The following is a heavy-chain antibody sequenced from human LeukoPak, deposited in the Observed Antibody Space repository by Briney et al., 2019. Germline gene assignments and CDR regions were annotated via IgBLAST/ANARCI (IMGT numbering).Heavy chain of an antibody. V-gene: IGHV4-59*10. CDR2: IYTSGST. CDR1: GGSFSGYY. D-gene: IGHD3-22*01. CDR3: ARVRESYDSSGYYD. Sequence: SETLSLTCAVYGGSFSGYYWSWIRQPAGKGLEWIGRIYTSGSTNYNPSLKSRVTISVDTSKNQFSLKLSSVTAADTAVYYCARVRESYDSSGYYDWGQGTLVTVSS. J-gene: IGHJ4*02.